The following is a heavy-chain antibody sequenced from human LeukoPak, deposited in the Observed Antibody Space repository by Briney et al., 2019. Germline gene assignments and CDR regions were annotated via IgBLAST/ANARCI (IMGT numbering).Heavy chain of an antibody. CDR1: GASISSSFYY. J-gene: IGHJ4*02. CDR2: IYYSGST. D-gene: IGHD3-10*01. V-gene: IGHV4-39*01. Sequence: SETLSLTCTVSGASISSSFYYWAWIRQPPGKGLEWIGSIYYSGSTYYNPSLKSRVTISVDTSKNQFSLKLSSVTAADTAVYYCARRLLWFGEFFDYWGQGTLVTVSS. CDR3: ARRLLWFGEFFDY.